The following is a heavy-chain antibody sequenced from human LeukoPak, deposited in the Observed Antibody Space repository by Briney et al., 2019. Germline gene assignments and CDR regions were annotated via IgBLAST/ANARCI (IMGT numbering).Heavy chain of an antibody. CDR2: INPNSGGT. J-gene: IGHJ4*02. CDR1: GYTFTGYY. V-gene: IGHV1-2*06. Sequence: ASVKVSCKASGYTFTGYYMHWVRQAPGQGLEWMGRINPNSGGTNYAQKFQGRVTMTRDTSISTAYMELSRLRSDDTAVYYCAVLMITFGGVIAHTLTRDYWGQGTLVTVSS. D-gene: IGHD3-16*02. CDR3: AVLMITFGGVIAHTLTRDY.